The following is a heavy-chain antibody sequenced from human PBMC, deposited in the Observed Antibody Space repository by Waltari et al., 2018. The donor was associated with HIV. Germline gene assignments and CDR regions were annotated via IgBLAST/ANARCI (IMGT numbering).Heavy chain of an antibody. D-gene: IGHD4-17*01. CDR3: ARPCGQIYGTLDAFDI. J-gene: IGHJ3*02. Sequence: QVQLVQSGAEVKKPGASVKVSCKASGYTFTDYYMHWVRQAPGQGLEWMGRINLNSGVTNYAQNFQGRVTMTRDTSISTAYMELSRLKSDDTAVYYCARPCGQIYGTLDAFDIWGQGTMVTVSS. V-gene: IGHV1-2*06. CDR1: GYTFTDYY. CDR2: INLNSGVT.